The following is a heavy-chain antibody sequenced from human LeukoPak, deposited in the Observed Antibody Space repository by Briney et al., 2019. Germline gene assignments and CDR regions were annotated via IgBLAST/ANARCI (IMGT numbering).Heavy chain of an antibody. CDR2: IYYSGST. CDR1: GGSISSYY. J-gene: IGHJ4*02. CDR3: ARTGCSGGSCYSDY. V-gene: IGHV4-59*08. Sequence: PSETLSHTCTVSGGSISSYYWSWIRQPPGKGLEWIGYIYYSGSTNYNPSLKSRVTISVDTSKNQFSLKLSSVTAADTAVYYCARTGCSGGSCYSDYWGQGTPVTVSS. D-gene: IGHD2-15*01.